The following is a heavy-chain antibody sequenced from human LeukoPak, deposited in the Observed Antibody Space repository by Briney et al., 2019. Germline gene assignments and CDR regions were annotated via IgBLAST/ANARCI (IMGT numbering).Heavy chain of an antibody. Sequence: GGSLRLSCAASGFTFDDYAMHWVRQAPGKGLEWVSGISWNSGSIGYADSVKGRFTISRDNAKNSLYLQMNSPRAEDTALYYCAKGGYMVRGANDYWGQGTLVTVSS. J-gene: IGHJ4*02. CDR2: ISWNSGSI. CDR3: AKGGYMVRGANDY. D-gene: IGHD3-10*01. V-gene: IGHV3-9*01. CDR1: GFTFDDYA.